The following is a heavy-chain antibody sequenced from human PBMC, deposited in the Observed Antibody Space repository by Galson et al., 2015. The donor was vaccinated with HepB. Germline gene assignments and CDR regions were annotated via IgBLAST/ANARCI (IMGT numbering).Heavy chain of an antibody. J-gene: IGHJ4*02. D-gene: IGHD2-2*01. CDR3: AREGQAPRYCSSTSCYFSPSIVGAGGPLDY. Sequence: SLRLSCAGSGFTFSRYAMHWVRQAPGKGLEYVASITGNGDGAYYANSVKGRFSISRDNSENTLYLQMNSLRAEDTAVYYCAREGQAPRYCSSTSCYFSPSIVGAGGPLDYWGQGTLVTVSS. CDR1: GFTFSRYA. V-gene: IGHV3-64*01. CDR2: ITGNGDGA.